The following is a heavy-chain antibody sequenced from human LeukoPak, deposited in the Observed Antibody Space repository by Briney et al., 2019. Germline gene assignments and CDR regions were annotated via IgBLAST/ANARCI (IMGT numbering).Heavy chain of an antibody. V-gene: IGHV6-1*01. CDR1: GDIVSSNSAA. CDR2: TYYRYKWYN. CDR3: ARSKMTHNSGVDY. Sequence: SQTLSLTCAISGDIVSSNSAAWNWLRQSPSRGPEWLGRTYYRYKWYNDYAVSVKSRITINPDTSKNQFSLQLNSVTPEDTAVYYCARSKMTHNSGVDYWGPGTLVSVSS. J-gene: IGHJ4*02.